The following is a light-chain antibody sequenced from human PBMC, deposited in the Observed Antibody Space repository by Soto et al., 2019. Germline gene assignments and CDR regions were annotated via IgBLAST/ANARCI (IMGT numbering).Light chain of an antibody. Sequence: EILLTMSTGTPSLPARQVPTLSSRASQSVNSRLAWYQHKPGQAPRLLISGASSRATGIPDRFSGSGSATDFTLTISRLEPEDFALYYCQHYGRSPITFGQGTRLEIK. J-gene: IGKJ5*01. CDR2: GAS. V-gene: IGKV3-20*01. CDR3: QHYGRSPIT. CDR1: QSVNSR.